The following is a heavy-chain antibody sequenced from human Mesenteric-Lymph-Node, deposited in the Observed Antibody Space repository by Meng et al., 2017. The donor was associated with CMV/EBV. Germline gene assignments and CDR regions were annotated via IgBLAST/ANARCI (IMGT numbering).Heavy chain of an antibody. CDR2: INPSGGST. D-gene: IGHD1-1*01. J-gene: IGHJ6*02. CDR1: GYTFTSYY. V-gene: IGHV1-46*01. CDR3: ARSGVREVYYYYGMDV. Sequence: ASVKVSCKASGYTFTSYYMHWVRQAPGQGLEWMGIINPSGGSTSYAQKFQGRVTMTRDTSTSTVYMELSSLRSEDTAVYYCARSGVREVYYYYGMDVWGQGTTVTVSS.